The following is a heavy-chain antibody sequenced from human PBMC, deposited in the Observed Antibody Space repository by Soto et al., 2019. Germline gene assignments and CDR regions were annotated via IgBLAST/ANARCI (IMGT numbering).Heavy chain of an antibody. V-gene: IGHV1-3*05. J-gene: IGHJ4*02. CDR2: INAGNGNT. Sequence: QVQLVQSGAEEKKPVASMKVSCKASGYTFTSYDMHWVRQAPGQRLERMRWINAGNGNTKYSQKFKGRVTITSDTSASTAYMELSSLRSEDTAVYYCARGSGYYYWDDYWGQGTLVTVSS. D-gene: IGHD3-22*01. CDR1: GYTFTSYD. CDR3: ARGSGYYYWDDY.